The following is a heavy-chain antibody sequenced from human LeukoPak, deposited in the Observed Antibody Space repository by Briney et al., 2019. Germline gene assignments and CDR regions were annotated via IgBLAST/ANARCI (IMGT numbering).Heavy chain of an antibody. CDR1: GFTFRGYG. J-gene: IGHJ4*02. V-gene: IGHV3-30*02. CDR2: IRYDGSNK. CDR3: AKDQDTAIVFDY. Sequence: GGPLRLSCAPSGFTFRGYGMHWARQAPGKGLGWVAFIRYDGSNKYYADSVKGRFTISRDNSKNTLYLQMSSLRAEDTAVYYCAKDQDTAIVFDYWGQGTLVTVSS. D-gene: IGHD5-18*01.